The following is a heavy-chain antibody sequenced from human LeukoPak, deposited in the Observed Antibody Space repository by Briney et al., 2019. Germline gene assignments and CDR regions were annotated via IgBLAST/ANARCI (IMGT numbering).Heavy chain of an antibody. V-gene: IGHV4-34*01. D-gene: IGHD5-24*01. CDR1: GGSFSGYY. CDR2: ISHSGST. J-gene: IGHJ1*01. Sequence: SETLSLTCAVYGGSFSGYYWSWIRQPPGKGLEWIGGISHSGSTNYNPSLKSRVTISVDTSKNQFSLKLSSVTAADPAVYYCARGPRGWLQFKPTMGYFQHWGQGTLVTVPS. CDR3: ARGPRGWLQFKPTMGYFQH.